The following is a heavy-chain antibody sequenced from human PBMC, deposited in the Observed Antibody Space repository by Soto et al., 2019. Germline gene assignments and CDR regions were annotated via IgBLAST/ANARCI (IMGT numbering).Heavy chain of an antibody. D-gene: IGHD3-22*01. CDR2: IIPILGIA. Sequence: SVKVSCKASGGTFSSYTISWVRQAPGQGLERMGRIIPILGIANYAQKFQGRVTITADKSTSTAYMELSSLRSEDTAVYYCARSPDITMIVVISPHAFDIWGQGTMVTVSS. J-gene: IGHJ3*02. CDR3: ARSPDITMIVVISPHAFDI. CDR1: GGTFSSYT. V-gene: IGHV1-69*02.